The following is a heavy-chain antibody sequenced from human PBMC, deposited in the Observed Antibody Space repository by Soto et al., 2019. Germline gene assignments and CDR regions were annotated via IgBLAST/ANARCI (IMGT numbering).Heavy chain of an antibody. CDR1: GFTSSSYG. Sequence: QVQLVESGGGVVQPGRSLRLSCAASGFTSSSYGMHWVRQAPGKGLEWVAVISYDGSNKYYADSVKGRFTISRDNSKNTLYLQMNSLRAEDTAVYYCAKGGTTTTVNIIDYWGQGTLVTVSS. V-gene: IGHV3-30*18. CDR2: ISYDGSNK. D-gene: IGHD4-17*01. J-gene: IGHJ4*02. CDR3: AKGGTTTTVNIIDY.